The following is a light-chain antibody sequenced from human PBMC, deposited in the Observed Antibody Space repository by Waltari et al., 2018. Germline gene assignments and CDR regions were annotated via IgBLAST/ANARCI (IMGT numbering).Light chain of an antibody. CDR2: EVP. CDR3: CSYTSIGPVL. J-gene: IGLJ2*01. Sequence: QSALTQPASVSGSPGQSIAISCIGTSSDVGANNFLSWYQQHPGRAPKLMIPEVPKRPAGVSTRFSGSKSGNTASLTISGLQAEDEADYYCCSYTSIGPVLIGGGTKVTVL. CDR1: SSDVGANNF. V-gene: IGLV2-23*02.